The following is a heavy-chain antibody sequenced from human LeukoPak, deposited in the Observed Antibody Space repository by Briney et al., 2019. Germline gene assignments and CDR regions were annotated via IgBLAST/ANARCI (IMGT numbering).Heavy chain of an antibody. CDR1: GFTVSSNY. D-gene: IGHD2-2*01. CDR3: AISLVVPAAGDY. Sequence: GSLRLSCAASGFTVSSNYMSWVRQAPGKGLEWVSVIYSGGSTYYAGSVKGRFTISRDNSKNTLYLQMNSLRAEDTAVYYCAISLVVPAAGDYWGQGTLVTVSS. CDR2: IYSGGST. V-gene: IGHV3-53*01. J-gene: IGHJ4*02.